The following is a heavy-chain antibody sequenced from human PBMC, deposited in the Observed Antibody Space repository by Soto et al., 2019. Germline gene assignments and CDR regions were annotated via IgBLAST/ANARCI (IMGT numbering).Heavy chain of an antibody. CDR1: GASINSGDYY. CDR3: AGFSEVAATEINWFDP. V-gene: IGHV4-30-4*01. Sequence: PSETLSLTCTVSGASINSGDYYWGWIRQPPGKGLEWIGYIYYSGSTYYNPSLRSRVTISVDTSQNQFSLKLSSVTAADTAVYYCAGFSEVAATEINWFDPWGQGTLVTVSS. J-gene: IGHJ5*02. CDR2: IYYSGST. D-gene: IGHD2-15*01.